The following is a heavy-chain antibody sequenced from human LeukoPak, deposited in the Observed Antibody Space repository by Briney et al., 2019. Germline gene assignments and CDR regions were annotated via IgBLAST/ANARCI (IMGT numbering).Heavy chain of an antibody. CDR3: ARVSGPRALWKGAGAFDI. J-gene: IGHJ3*02. Sequence: ASVKVSCKASGYTFTSYGISWVRQAPGQGLEWMGWISAYNGNTNYAQKLQGRVTMTTDTSTSTAYMELRSLRSDDTAVYCCARVSGPRALWKGAGAFDIWGQGTMVTVSS. V-gene: IGHV1-18*01. CDR2: ISAYNGNT. CDR1: GYTFTSYG. D-gene: IGHD1-1*01.